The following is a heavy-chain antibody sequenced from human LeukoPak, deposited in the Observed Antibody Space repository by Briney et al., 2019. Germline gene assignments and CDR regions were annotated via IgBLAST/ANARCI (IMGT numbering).Heavy chain of an antibody. Sequence: QPGGSLRLSCAASGFTFSSYAMSWVRQAPGKGLEWVSAISGSGGSTYYADSVKGRFTISRDNAKNSLYLQMNSLRAEDTAVYYCARAKPAAGSFDYWGQGTLVTVSS. CDR1: GFTFSSYA. CDR2: ISGSGGST. J-gene: IGHJ4*02. D-gene: IGHD2-2*01. CDR3: ARAKPAAGSFDY. V-gene: IGHV3-23*01.